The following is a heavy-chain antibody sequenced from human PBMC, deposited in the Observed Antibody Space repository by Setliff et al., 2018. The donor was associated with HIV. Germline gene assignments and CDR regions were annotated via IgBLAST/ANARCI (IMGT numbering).Heavy chain of an antibody. CDR2: IYNGAAT. CDR3: AKTSFHGSGNYGGFYFES. D-gene: IGHD3-10*01. V-gene: IGHV3-53*01. CDR1: GFTFNTCA. Sequence: LRLSCAASGFTFNTCAMNWVRQAPGKGLEWISVIYNGAATYYADSVRGRFTISRDNSKNIVYLQMNNTRVEDTALYYCAKTSFHGSGNYGGFYFESWGQGTLVTVSS. J-gene: IGHJ4*02.